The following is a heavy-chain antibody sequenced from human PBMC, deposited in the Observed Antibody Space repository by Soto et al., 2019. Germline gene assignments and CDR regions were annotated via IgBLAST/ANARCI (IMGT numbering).Heavy chain of an antibody. Sequence: GGSLRLSCAASGFTFSSYWMHWVRQAPGKGLVWVSRINSDGSSTSYADSVKGRFTISRDNAKNTLYLQMNSLRAEDTAVYYCATLYGDYDRGNYYYYGMDVWGQGTTVTVS. CDR2: INSDGSST. D-gene: IGHD4-17*01. CDR1: GFTFSSYW. CDR3: ATLYGDYDRGNYYYYGMDV. V-gene: IGHV3-74*01. J-gene: IGHJ6*02.